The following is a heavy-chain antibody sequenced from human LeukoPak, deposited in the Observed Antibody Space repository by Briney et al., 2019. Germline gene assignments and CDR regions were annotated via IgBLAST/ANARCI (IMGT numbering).Heavy chain of an antibody. CDR2: AYWNNDK. J-gene: IGHJ4*02. D-gene: IGHD3-10*01. CDR1: GFSLSNHGVA. V-gene: IGHV2-5*01. Sequence: SGPTLVKPTQTLTLTCNFSGFSLSNHGVAVGWIRQSPGKALEWLAVAYWNNDKSYSPSLKSRLTITKDTSKNQVVLKMTNMDPVDTATYYCAHKGRGSGSYNMWGQGTLVTVSS. CDR3: AHKGRGSGSYNM.